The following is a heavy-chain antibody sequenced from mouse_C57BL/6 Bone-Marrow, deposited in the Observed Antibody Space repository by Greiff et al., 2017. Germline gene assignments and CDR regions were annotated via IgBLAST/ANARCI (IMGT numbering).Heavy chain of an antibody. CDR3: TTAGRGYFDV. Sequence: EVKLQESGAELVRPGASVKLSCTASGFNIKDDYMHWVKQRPEQGLEWIGWIDPENGDTEYASKFPGQATITADTSSNTAYLQLSRLTSEDTAVYYCTTAGRGYFDVWGTGTTVTVSS. J-gene: IGHJ1*03. V-gene: IGHV14-4*01. CDR1: GFNIKDDY. D-gene: IGHD3-2*02. CDR2: IDPENGDT.